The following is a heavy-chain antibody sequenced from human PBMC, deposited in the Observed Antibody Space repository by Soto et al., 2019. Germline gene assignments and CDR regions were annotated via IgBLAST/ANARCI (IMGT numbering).Heavy chain of an antibody. CDR2: INPKSGGT. V-gene: IGHV1-2*04. J-gene: IGHJ4*02. CDR3: ARDSSYGDYPPSLSDY. Sequence: GASVKVSCKASGYSFTDYHIHWVRQAPGQGLEWLGRINPKSGGTSTAQKFQGWVTMTTDTSISTASMELTRLRSDDTAVYYCARDSSYGDYPPSLSDYWGQGTLVTVSS. CDR1: GYSFTDYH. D-gene: IGHD4-17*01.